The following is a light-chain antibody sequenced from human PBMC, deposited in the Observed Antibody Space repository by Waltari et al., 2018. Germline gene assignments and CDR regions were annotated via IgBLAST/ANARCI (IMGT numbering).Light chain of an antibody. CDR3: QHRSNWPFT. CDR1: QSVSS. J-gene: IGKJ3*01. CDR2: DAS. V-gene: IGKV3-11*01. Sequence: ELVLLHSQATLSLSQGKSTTLSFRARQSVSSLAWFQQKPGQAPRLLIYDASNRATGIPARFSGSGSGTDFTLTISSLEPEDFAVYYCQHRSNWPFTFGPGTKVDI.